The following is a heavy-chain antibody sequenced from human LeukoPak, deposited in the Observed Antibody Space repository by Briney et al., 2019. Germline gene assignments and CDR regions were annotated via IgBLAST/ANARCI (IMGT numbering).Heavy chain of an antibody. CDR2: IYYSGST. J-gene: IGHJ1*01. CDR3: ASSPSGGSGSYYNGKYFQH. Sequence: PSETLSLTCTVSGGSISSYYWSWIRQPPGKGLEWIGYIYYSGSTNYNPSLKSRVTISVDTSKNQFSLKLSSVTAADTAVYYCASSPSGGSGSYYNGKYFQHWGQGTLVTVSS. D-gene: IGHD3-10*01. V-gene: IGHV4-59*01. CDR1: GGSISSYY.